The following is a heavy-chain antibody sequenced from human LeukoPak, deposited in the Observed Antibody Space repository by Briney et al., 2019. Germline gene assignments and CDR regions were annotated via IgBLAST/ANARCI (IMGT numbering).Heavy chain of an antibody. D-gene: IGHD3-10*01. Sequence: GGSLTLSCVVSGVRLSNYGMSWVRQAPGKGLEWVSGISESGGGTNYADSVKGRFTISRDNSLNTLYLQMNSLRAEDTAVYFCAKRGVVIRGVLVIGFHKEAYYFDYWGQGILVTVSS. CDR2: ISESGGGT. V-gene: IGHV3-23*01. J-gene: IGHJ4*02. CDR1: GVRLSNYG. CDR3: AKRGVVIRGVLVIGFHKEAYYFDY.